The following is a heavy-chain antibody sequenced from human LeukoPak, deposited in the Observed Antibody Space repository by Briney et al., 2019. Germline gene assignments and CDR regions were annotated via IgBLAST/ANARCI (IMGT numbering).Heavy chain of an antibody. D-gene: IGHD6-25*01. CDR2: IPYDGTNQ. J-gene: IGHJ6*02. CDR3: AKDRQQPLRYYYYAMDV. V-gene: IGHV3-30*18. Sequence: GGSLRLSCAASGFTFGSYGMHWVRQAPGKGLEWVALIPYDGTNQYYADSVKGRLTISRDNSKNTLYLQMNSLRPEDTAVYYCAKDRQQPLRYYYYAMDVWGQGTTVTVSS. CDR1: GFTFGSYG.